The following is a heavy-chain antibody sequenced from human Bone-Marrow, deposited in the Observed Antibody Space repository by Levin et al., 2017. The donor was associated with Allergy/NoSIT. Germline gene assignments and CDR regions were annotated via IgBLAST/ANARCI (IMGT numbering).Heavy chain of an antibody. CDR3: AKAGTTAMLSYSYIDV. D-gene: IGHD4-17*01. CDR2: MSGSGGQS. CDR1: GPILSDYA. J-gene: IGHJ6*03. Sequence: PGESLKISCVASGPILSDYAMNWVRQAPGKGLEWVSGMSGSGGQSYYSDSVKGRFTISRDFFKNTLFLHMKSLRAEDTAVYYCAKAGTTAMLSYSYIDVWGTGTTVTVSS. V-gene: IGHV3-23*01.